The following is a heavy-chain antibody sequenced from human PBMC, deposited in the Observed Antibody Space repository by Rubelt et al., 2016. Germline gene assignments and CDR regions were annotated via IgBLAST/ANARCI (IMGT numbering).Heavy chain of an antibody. V-gene: IGHV1-69*09. CDR3: ASGDYGYGY. Sequence: QVQLVQSGAEVKKPGSSVKVSCKASGGTFSSYAISWVRQAPGQGLEWMGRIIPFLGIANYAQKFQGRVTITADNSTSTSYMELSSLRSEDTAVYYCASGDYGYGYWGQGTLVTVSS. D-gene: IGHD4-17*01. CDR1: GGTFSSYA. CDR2: IIPFLGIA. J-gene: IGHJ4*02.